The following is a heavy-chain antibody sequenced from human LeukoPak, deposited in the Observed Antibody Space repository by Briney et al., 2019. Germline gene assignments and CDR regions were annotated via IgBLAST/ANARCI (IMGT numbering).Heavy chain of an antibody. V-gene: IGHV4-34*01. CDR1: GGSLGGYY. Sequence: SETLSLTCAVYGGSLGGYYWTWIRQPPGKGLEWIGEMNHAGTSNYYPSLKSRVTISVDTSKNQVSLKMSSVTAADTAVYYCAREGSGWYGQGYYFDYWGQGTLVTVSS. CDR2: MNHAGTS. CDR3: AREGSGWYGQGYYFDY. J-gene: IGHJ4*02. D-gene: IGHD6-19*01.